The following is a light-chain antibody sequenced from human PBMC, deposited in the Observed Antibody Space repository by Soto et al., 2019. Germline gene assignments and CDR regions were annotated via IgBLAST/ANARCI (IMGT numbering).Light chain of an antibody. V-gene: IGKV3-15*01. CDR2: DAS. CDR1: QNIDNK. CDR3: QQFHYWWT. J-gene: IGKJ1*01. Sequence: EIVLTHSPATLSVSPCERAALSLRASQNIDNKLVWYQQKPGQVPRLLIYDASTRATGIPARFSGSGSGTEFTLTISSLQSEDFAFYYCQQFHYWWTFGQGTKVDIK.